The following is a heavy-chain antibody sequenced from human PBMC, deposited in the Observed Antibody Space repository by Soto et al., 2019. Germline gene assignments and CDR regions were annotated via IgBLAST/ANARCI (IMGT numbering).Heavy chain of an antibody. J-gene: IGHJ4*02. CDR1: GGSISSYY. Sequence: QVQLQESGPGLVKPSETLSLTCTVSGGSISSYYWSWIRQPLGKGLEWIGYIYYSGSTNYNPSLKSRVPISVDTSKNQFSLKLSSVTAADTAVYYCARVVPGSGGSHRDYWGQGTLVTVSS. D-gene: IGHD3-10*01. CDR2: IYYSGST. CDR3: ARVVPGSGGSHRDY. V-gene: IGHV4-59*08.